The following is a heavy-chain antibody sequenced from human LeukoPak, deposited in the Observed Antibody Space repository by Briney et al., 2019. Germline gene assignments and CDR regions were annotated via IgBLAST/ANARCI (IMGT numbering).Heavy chain of an antibody. CDR2: IYYTGSV. Sequence: SSETLSLTCTVHGGSIKNDYWWTWVRQSPGKGLEWIGEIYYTGSVNYNLSLGSRVTISRDTSKSQFSLMLRSVTAADTAVYYCARHYDLWSAYSYWGQGLLVTVSS. V-gene: IGHV4-4*02. J-gene: IGHJ4*02. D-gene: IGHD3-3*01. CDR1: GGSIKNDYW. CDR3: ARHYDLWSAYSY.